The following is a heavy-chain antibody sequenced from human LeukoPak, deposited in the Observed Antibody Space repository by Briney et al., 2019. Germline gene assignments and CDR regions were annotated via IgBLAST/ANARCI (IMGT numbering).Heavy chain of an antibody. CDR3: ATPGIVVVVAAPLDY. J-gene: IGHJ4*02. CDR1: GGTFSSYA. CDR2: IIPIFGTA. D-gene: IGHD2-15*01. Sequence: SVKVSCKASGGTFSSYAISWVRQAPGQGVEWMGGIIPIFGTANYAQKFQGRVTITTDESTSTAYMELSSLRSEDTAVYYCATPGIVVVVAAPLDYWGQGTLVTVSS. V-gene: IGHV1-69*05.